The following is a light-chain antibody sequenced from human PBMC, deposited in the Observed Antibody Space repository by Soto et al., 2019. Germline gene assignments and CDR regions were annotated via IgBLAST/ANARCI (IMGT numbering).Light chain of an antibody. Sequence: DVVMTQFPFSLPVIPGEPASISCRSSQSLLHKNGYNSLDWYLQKPGQSPQLLFYMGSYRASGVPDRFSGSGSGTDFTLNISRVEAEDVGVYSCMQALEIPRTFGQGTKVEIK. V-gene: IGKV2-28*01. CDR2: MGS. CDR1: QSLLHKNGYNS. J-gene: IGKJ1*01. CDR3: MQALEIPRT.